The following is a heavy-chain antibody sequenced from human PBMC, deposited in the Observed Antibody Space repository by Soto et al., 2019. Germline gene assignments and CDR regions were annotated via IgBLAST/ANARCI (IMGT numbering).Heavy chain of an antibody. CDR1: GGSISSSNW. V-gene: IGHV4-4*02. J-gene: IGHJ6*02. Sequence: PSETLSLTCAVSGGSISSSNWWSWVRQPPGKGLEWIGEIYHSGSTNYNPSLKSRVTISVDKSKNQFSLKLSSVTAADTAVYYCASAPGATIGLVYYGMDVWGQGTTVTVSS. CDR2: IYHSGST. D-gene: IGHD5-12*01. CDR3: ASAPGATIGLVYYGMDV.